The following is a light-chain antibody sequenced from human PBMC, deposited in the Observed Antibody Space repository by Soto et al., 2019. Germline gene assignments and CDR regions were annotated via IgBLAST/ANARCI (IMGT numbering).Light chain of an antibody. CDR2: DAS. V-gene: IGKV1-5*01. CDR1: QTISSW. CDR3: QQYHSYWT. Sequence: IQMTQSPSTLSRSVGDRVTITCRASQTISSWLAWYQQKPGKAPNLLIYDASSLESGVPQRFSGSVSGTEFTLTFISLQTDDFSTYYCQQYHSYWTFGQGTKVDIK. J-gene: IGKJ1*01.